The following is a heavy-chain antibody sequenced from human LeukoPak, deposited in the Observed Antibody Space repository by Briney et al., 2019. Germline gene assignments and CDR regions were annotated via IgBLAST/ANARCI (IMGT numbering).Heavy chain of an antibody. CDR2: IIPIFGTA. V-gene: IGHV1-69*01. CDR1: GGTFSSYA. Sequence: SVKVSCKASGGTFSSYAISWVRQAPGQGLEWMGGIIPIFGTANYAQKFQGRVTITADESTSTAYMELSSLRSEDTAVYYCARDLYSPDIVVVPAAYVPHAFGIWGQGTMVTVSS. CDR3: ARDLYSPDIVVVPAAYVPHAFGI. J-gene: IGHJ3*02. D-gene: IGHD2-2*01.